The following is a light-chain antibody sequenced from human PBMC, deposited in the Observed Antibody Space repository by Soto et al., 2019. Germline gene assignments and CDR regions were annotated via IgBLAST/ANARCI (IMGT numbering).Light chain of an antibody. CDR2: DAY. J-gene: IGKJ5*01. CDR3: QHYDSVPFT. Sequence: EIVLTQSPATLSLSPGERATLSCGASQSVSSSYLAWYQQKPGLAPRLHIYDAYRRAARIPDRFIGSGSATYFSLTISRLEPEEFAVYYGQHYDSVPFTFGQATRLEI. V-gene: IGKV3D-20*01. CDR1: QSVSSSY.